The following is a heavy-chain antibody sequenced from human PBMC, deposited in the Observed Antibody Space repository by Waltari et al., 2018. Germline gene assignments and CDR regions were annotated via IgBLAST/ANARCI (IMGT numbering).Heavy chain of an antibody. CDR3: AKEGKYASGWAYFDY. J-gene: IGHJ4*02. D-gene: IGHD6-19*01. V-gene: IGHV3-9*01. Sequence: EVQLVESGGGLVQPGTSLRLSCVASGFIFDDYVMHWVRQAPGKGLEWVSGINWNSGSRAYADSVKGRFIISRDNAKNSLYLQLNSLRPEDTALYYCAKEGKYASGWAYFDYWGQGTLVTVSS. CDR2: INWNSGSR. CDR1: GFIFDDYV.